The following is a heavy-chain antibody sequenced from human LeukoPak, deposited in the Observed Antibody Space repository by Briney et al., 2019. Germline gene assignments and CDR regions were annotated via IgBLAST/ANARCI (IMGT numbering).Heavy chain of an antibody. CDR1: GFTFSGYG. J-gene: IGHJ4*02. Sequence: GGSLRLSCAASGFTFSGYGMHWVRQAPGKGLEWVAFIRYDGSNKCYADSVKGRFTISRDNSKNTLYLQMNSLRAEDTAVYYCAKSYWEPLNQFDYWGQGTLVTVSS. CDR2: IRYDGSNK. D-gene: IGHD1-26*01. CDR3: AKSYWEPLNQFDY. V-gene: IGHV3-30*02.